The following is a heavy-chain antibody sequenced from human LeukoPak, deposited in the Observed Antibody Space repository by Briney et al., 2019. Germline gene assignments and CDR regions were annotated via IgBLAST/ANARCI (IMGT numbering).Heavy chain of an antibody. CDR1: GYTFTGDY. Sequence: ASVKVSCKPSGYTFTGDYIHWVRQAPGQGLEWMGMIYPRGGSTSYAQKFQGRVTVTRDTSTSTVHTELSGLRSEDTAVYYCARDQEGFDYWGQGTLVTVSS. CDR3: ARDQEGFDY. J-gene: IGHJ4*02. V-gene: IGHV1-46*01. CDR2: IYPRGGST.